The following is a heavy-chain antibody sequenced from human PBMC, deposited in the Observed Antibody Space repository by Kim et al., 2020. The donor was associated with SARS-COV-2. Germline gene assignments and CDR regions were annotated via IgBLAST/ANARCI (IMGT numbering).Heavy chain of an antibody. V-gene: IGHV3-33*03. J-gene: IGHJ4*02. Sequence: GKGRFTISRDNSKNTLYLQMNSLRAEDTAVYYCAKGENKDYYDSSRNFDYWGQGTLVTVSS. D-gene: IGHD3-22*01. CDR3: AKGENKDYYDSSRNFDY.